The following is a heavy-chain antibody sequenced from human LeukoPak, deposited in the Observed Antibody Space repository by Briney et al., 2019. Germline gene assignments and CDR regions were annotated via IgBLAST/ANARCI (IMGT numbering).Heavy chain of an antibody. CDR1: GFSIYTYT. CDR3: ARTPSIVGYTSRELGHWYFDL. J-gene: IGHJ2*01. D-gene: IGHD6-13*01. CDR2: ISGSSSYI. Sequence: PGQSLRLSCDASGFSIYTYTMYWVRQAPGKGLEWLSSISGSSSYIYYADSVKGRFTISRDNARNSLYLQMKSMRAEDTALYYCARTPSIVGYTSRELGHWYFDLWGRGTPVTVSS. V-gene: IGHV3-21*01.